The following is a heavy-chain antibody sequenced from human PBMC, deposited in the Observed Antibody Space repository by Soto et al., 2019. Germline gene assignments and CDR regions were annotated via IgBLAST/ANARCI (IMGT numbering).Heavy chain of an antibody. J-gene: IGHJ6*02. D-gene: IGHD3-10*01. V-gene: IGHV5-51*01. CDR2: IYPGDSDT. CDR3: ARPSITMVRGVITTGGMDV. CDR1: GYSFTSYW. Sequence: PGESLKISCKGSGYSFTSYWIGWVRQMPGKGLKWMGIIYPGDSDTRYSPSFQGQVTISADKSISTAYLQWSSLKASDTAMYYCARPSITMVRGVITTGGMDVWGQGTTVTVSS.